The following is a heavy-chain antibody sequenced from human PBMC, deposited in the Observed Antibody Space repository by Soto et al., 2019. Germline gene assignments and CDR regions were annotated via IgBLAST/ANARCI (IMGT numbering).Heavy chain of an antibody. Sequence: QPGGSLRLSCAASGFTFSSYAMSWVRQAPGKGLEWVSAISGSGGSTYYADYVKGRFTISRDNSKNTLYLQMNSLKDEDTDVYYCAKEGSSRGGAFDIWGQGTMVTVSS. D-gene: IGHD6-13*01. CDR2: ISGSGGST. V-gene: IGHV3-23*01. CDR3: AKEGSSRGGAFDI. J-gene: IGHJ3*02. CDR1: GFTFSSYA.